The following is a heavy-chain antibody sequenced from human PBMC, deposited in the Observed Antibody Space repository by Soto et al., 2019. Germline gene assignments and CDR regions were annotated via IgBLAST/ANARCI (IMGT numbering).Heavy chain of an antibody. J-gene: IGHJ3*02. CDR2: IWYDGSNK. V-gene: IGHV3-33*01. CDR3: ARYGDYDAFDI. CDR1: GFTFSSYG. Sequence: QVQLVESGGGVVQPGRSLRLSCAASGFTFSSYGMHWVRQAPGKGLEWVAVIWYDGSNKYYADSVKGRFTISRDNSKNTLYLQMNSLRAEDTAVYYCARYGDYDAFDIWGQGTMVTVSS. D-gene: IGHD4-17*01.